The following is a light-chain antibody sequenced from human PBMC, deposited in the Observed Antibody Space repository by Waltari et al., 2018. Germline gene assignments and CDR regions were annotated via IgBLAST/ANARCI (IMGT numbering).Light chain of an antibody. J-gene: IGLJ3*02. V-gene: IGLV2-14*01. CDR1: SSDVGGYNY. Sequence: QSALTQPASVSGSPGQSITISFTGPSSDVGGYNYVSWYQQHPGKAPKLMIYEVSNRPSGVSNRFSGSKSGNTASLTISGLQAEDEADYYCSSYTSSSPWVFGGGTKLTVL. CDR2: EVS. CDR3: SSYTSSSPWV.